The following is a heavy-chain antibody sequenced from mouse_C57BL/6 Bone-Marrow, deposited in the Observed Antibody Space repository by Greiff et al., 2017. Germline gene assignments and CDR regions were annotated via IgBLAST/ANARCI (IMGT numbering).Heavy chain of an antibody. CDR3: ARYYYGSRTSYYYAMDY. CDR1: GYSFTGYY. J-gene: IGHJ4*01. V-gene: IGHV1-42*01. Sequence: VQLKESGPELVKPGASVMISCKASGYSFTGYYMNWVKQSPEKSLEWIGEINPSTGGTTYNQKFKAKATLTVDKSSSTAYMQLKSLTSEDSAVYYCARYYYGSRTSYYYAMDYWGQGTSVTVSS. D-gene: IGHD1-1*01. CDR2: INPSTGGT.